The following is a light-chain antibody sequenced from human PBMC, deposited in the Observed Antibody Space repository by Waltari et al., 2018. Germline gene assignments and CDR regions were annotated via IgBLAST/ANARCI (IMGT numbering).Light chain of an antibody. J-gene: IGLJ2*01. V-gene: IGLV2-14*03. Sequence: SALTQPDSVSGSPGQSVTISCSGSRRVSGGYEYVSCYQQHPGKAPKVIIYDVNNRPSGVSNRFSGSKSGSSASLTISGLQAEDEADYYCSSFTSSTTGIFGGGTKVTVL. CDR1: RRVSGGYEY. CDR2: DVN. CDR3: SSFTSSTTGI.